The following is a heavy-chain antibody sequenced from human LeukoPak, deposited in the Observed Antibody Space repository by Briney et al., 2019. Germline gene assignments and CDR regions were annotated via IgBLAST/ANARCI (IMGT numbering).Heavy chain of an antibody. V-gene: IGHV1-69*05. D-gene: IGHD2-15*01. J-gene: IGHJ4*02. Sequence: SVKVSCKASGGTFSSYAISWMRQAPGQGLEWMGRIIPIFGTANYAQKFQGRVTITTDESTSTAYMELSSLRSEDTAVYYCASDLGYCSGGSCYIWGQGTLVTVSS. CDR3: ASDLGYCSGGSCYI. CDR2: IIPIFGTA. CDR1: GGTFSSYA.